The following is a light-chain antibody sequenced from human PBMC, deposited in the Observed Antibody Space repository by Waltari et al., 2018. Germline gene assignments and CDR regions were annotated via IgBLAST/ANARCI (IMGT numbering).Light chain of an antibody. CDR3: QQTYTTPYT. CDR1: QYISDY. Sequence: IQMSQSPSSLSASVGDRVTITCRESQYISDYLHWYQQKPGKAPQLLIYTASTLQSGVPSRFSGSGSGSDFTLTISSLQPEDFATYCCQQTYTTPYTFGQGTRLEIK. V-gene: IGKV1-39*01. J-gene: IGKJ2*01. CDR2: TAS.